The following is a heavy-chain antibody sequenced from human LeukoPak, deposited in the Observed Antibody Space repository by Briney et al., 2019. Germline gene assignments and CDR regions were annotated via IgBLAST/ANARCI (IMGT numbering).Heavy chain of an antibody. V-gene: IGHV4-59*01. D-gene: IGHD5-18*01. CDR1: GGSISSYY. CDR2: IYYSGST. Sequence: PSETLSLTCTVSGGSISSYYWSWIRQPPGKGLEWIGYIYYSGSTNYNPSLKSRVTISVDTSKNQFSLKLSSVTAADTAVYYRARGDTAMVDYWGQGTLVTVSS. CDR3: ARGDTAMVDY. J-gene: IGHJ4*02.